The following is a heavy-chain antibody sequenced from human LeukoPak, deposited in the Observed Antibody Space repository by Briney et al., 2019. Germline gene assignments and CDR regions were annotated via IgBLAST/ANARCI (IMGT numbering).Heavy chain of an antibody. CDR2: ISSSSYI. J-gene: IGHJ4*02. CDR1: GFTFSSYS. V-gene: IGHV3-21*01. Sequence: GGSLRLSCAASGFTFSSYSMNWVRQAPGKGLEWVSSISSSSYIYYADSVKGRFTISRDNAKNSLYLQMNSLRAEDTAVYYCARVPSPLIVVVPAAEILDYWGQGTLVTVSS. CDR3: ARVPSPLIVVVPAAEILDY. D-gene: IGHD2-2*01.